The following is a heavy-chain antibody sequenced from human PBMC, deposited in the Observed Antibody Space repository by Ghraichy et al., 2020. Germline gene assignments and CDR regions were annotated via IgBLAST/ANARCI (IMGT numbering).Heavy chain of an antibody. D-gene: IGHD3-9*01. Sequence: SQTLSFTCAISGVSVSSNSAAWNWIRQSPSRGLEWLGRTYYRSKWYNDYAVSVKSRITINPDTSKNQFSLQLNSVTPEDTAVYYCARGVDFDWHFDYWGQGTLVTVSS. CDR2: TYYRSKWYN. V-gene: IGHV6-1*01. CDR3: ARGVDFDWHFDY. CDR1: GVSVSSNSAA. J-gene: IGHJ4*02.